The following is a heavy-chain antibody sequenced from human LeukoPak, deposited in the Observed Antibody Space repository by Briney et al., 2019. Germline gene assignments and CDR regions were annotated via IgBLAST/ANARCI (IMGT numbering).Heavy chain of an antibody. CDR1: GGSISSGDDY. CDR3: VIAAAGTKVDY. J-gene: IGHJ4*02. Sequence: SETLSLTCNVSGGSISSGDDYWSWIRQPPGKGLEWIGYIYNSGITYYNPSLKSRVTISVDTSKNQFSLKLSSVTAADTAVYYCVIAAAGTKVDYWGQGTLVTVSS. D-gene: IGHD6-13*01. V-gene: IGHV4-30-4*01. CDR2: IYNSGIT.